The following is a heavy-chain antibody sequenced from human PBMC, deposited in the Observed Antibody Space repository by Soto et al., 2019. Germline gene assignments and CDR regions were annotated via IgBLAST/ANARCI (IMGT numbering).Heavy chain of an antibody. J-gene: IGHJ4*02. CDR1: GDSVSSGSYY. CDR3: ARQKGEQLDY. V-gene: IGHV4-61*01. D-gene: IGHD6-6*01. CDR2: IYYSGST. Sequence: PSETLSLTCTVSGDSVSSGSYYWSWIRQPPGKGLEWIGYIYYSGSTNYNPSLKSRVTISVDTSKNQFSLNLSSVTAADTAVYYCARQKGEQLDYWGQGTRVTVSS.